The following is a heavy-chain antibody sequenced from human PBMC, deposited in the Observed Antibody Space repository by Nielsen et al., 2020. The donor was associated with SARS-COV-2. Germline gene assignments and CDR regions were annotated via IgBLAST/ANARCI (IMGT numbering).Heavy chain of an antibody. V-gene: IGHV3-23*01. D-gene: IGHD1-14*01. J-gene: IGHJ4*02. Sequence: GESLKISCAASGFTFSSYAMSWVRQAPGKGQEWVSAISGSGGSTYYADSVKGRFTISRDNSKNTLYLQMNSLRAEDTAVYYCAKTTGGVDYWGQGTLVTVSS. CDR3: AKTTGGVDY. CDR1: GFTFSSYA. CDR2: ISGSGGST.